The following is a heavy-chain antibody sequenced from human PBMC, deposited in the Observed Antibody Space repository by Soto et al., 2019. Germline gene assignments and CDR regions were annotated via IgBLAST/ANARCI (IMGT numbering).Heavy chain of an antibody. Sequence: QVQLVESGGGVVQPGRSLRVSCAGTGFRFGTYGLHWVRQAPGKGLEWVAVIWYDGSKQYYADSVKGRFTISRDDSKSTLYLQMNSLSVEDTAVYYCARDIRGRTNWLDPWGQGTLVTVSS. J-gene: IGHJ5*02. V-gene: IGHV3-33*01. CDR1: GFRFGTYG. CDR2: IWYDGSKQ. CDR3: ARDIRGRTNWLDP. D-gene: IGHD1-20*01.